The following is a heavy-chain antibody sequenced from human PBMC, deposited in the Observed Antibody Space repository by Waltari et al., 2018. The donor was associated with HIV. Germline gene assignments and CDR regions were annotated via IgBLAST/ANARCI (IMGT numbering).Heavy chain of an antibody. CDR3: ARAVVGGYDLGNNWFDP. CDR2: LYPRGST. V-gene: IGHV4-61*02. Sequence: QVQLQESGPGLVKPSQTLSLTCTVSGGSISSGSYHWSWIRQPAGKGLERIGRLYPRGSTDYNPSLKSRATISGDTSKNQFSLKLSSVTAADTAVYYCARAVVGGYDLGNNWFDPWGQGTLVTVSS. CDR1: GGSISSGSYH. J-gene: IGHJ5*02. D-gene: IGHD5-12*01.